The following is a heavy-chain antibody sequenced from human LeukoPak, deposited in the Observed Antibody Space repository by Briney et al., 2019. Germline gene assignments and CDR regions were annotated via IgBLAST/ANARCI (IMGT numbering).Heavy chain of an antibody. Sequence: SETLSLTCTVSGGGSVSSGDYYWSWIRQPPGEGLEWIGYIYYSGGTYYNPSLQSRVTISVDTSKNQFSLELSSVTAADTAMYYCARETVWFGALSVPHHWGQGTLVTVSS. V-gene: IGHV4-30-4*01. J-gene: IGHJ5*02. CDR1: GGGSVSSGDYY. D-gene: IGHD3-10*01. CDR2: IYYSGGT. CDR3: ARETVWFGALSVPHH.